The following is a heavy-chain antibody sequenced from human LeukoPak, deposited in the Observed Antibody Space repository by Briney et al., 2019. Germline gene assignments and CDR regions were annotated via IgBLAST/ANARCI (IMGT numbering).Heavy chain of an antibody. CDR3: ARGEVGIQLWFWAFDI. V-gene: IGHV4-4*02. CDR1: GGSISSSNW. Sequence: KTSETLSLTCAVSGGSISSSNWWSWVRQPPGKGPEWIGEIYHSGSTNYNPSLKSRVTISVDKSKNQFSLKLSSVTAADTAVYYCARGEVGIQLWFWAFDIWGQGTMVTVSS. D-gene: IGHD5-18*01. J-gene: IGHJ3*02. CDR2: IYHSGST.